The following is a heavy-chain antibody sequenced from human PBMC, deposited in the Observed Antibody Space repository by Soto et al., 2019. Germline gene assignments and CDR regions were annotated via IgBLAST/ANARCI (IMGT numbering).Heavy chain of an antibody. CDR3: ATQQFFDASGFSFDQ. D-gene: IGHD3-22*01. CDR2: IKSKTDGETV. V-gene: IGHV3-15*01. Sequence: GGSLRLSCVGSGISFTTAWMNWVRQAPGKGLEWVGRIKSKTDGETVDYAAPVRGRFIISRDDSKNTVYLSVSGLKTEDTAIYYCATQQFFDASGFSFDQWGQGNLVTVS. J-gene: IGHJ4*02. CDR1: GISFTTAW.